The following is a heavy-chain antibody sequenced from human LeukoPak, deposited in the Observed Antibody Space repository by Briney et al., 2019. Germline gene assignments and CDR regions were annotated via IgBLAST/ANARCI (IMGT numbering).Heavy chain of an antibody. V-gene: IGHV3-53*01. CDR3: ARAHYSSSWYPIGGYYHYMDV. D-gene: IGHD6-13*01. Sequence: GGSLRLSCAASGFTFSSNYMSWVRQAPGKGLEWVSVIYSGGSTYYSDSVKGRFTISRDNSKNPLYLQMNSLRAEDTAVYYCARAHYSSSWYPIGGYYHYMDVWGKGATVTISS. CDR2: IYSGGST. CDR1: GFTFSSNY. J-gene: IGHJ6*03.